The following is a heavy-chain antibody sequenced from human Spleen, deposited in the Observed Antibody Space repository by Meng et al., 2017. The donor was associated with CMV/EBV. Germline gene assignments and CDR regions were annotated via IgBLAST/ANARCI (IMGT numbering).Heavy chain of an antibody. J-gene: IGHJ5*01. CDR2: IYYSGTT. CDR3: ARKEGDFWSGYYGFDP. V-gene: IGHV4-61*01. D-gene: IGHD3-3*01. CDR1: GGSVSSGNYY. Sequence: GSLRLSCTVSGGSVSSGNYYWSWIRQTPGKGLEWIGYIYYSGTTNYNPSLKSRVTMSVDTSKNQFSLKLISVTAADTAIYYCARKEGDFWSGYYGFDPWGQGILVTVSS.